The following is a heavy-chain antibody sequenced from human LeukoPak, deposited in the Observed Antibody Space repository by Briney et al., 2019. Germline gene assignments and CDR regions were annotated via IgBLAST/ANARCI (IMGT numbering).Heavy chain of an antibody. CDR2: INPNSGGT. CDR3: ARDAGDIVVVPAAFQH. V-gene: IGHV1-2*06. D-gene: IGHD2-2*01. Sequence: ASVKVSCKASGYTFTGYHMHWVRQAPGQGLEWMGRINPNSGGTNYAQKFQGRVTMTRDTSISTAYMELSRLRSDDTAVYYCARDAGDIVVVPAAFQHWGQGTLVTVSS. CDR1: GYTFTGYH. J-gene: IGHJ1*01.